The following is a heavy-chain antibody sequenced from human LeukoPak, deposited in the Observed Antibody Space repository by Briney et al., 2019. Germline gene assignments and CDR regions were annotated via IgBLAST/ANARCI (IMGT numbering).Heavy chain of an antibody. CDR1: GGSFSGYY. Sequence: SETLSLTCAVYGGSFSGYYWSWIRQPPGKGLEWIGEINHSGSTNYNPSLKSRVTISVDTSKNQFSLKLSSVTAADTAVYYCASPGVYGSGTWNYWGQGTLVTVSS. CDR3: ASPGVYGSGTWNY. CDR2: INHSGST. D-gene: IGHD3-10*01. V-gene: IGHV4-34*01. J-gene: IGHJ4*02.